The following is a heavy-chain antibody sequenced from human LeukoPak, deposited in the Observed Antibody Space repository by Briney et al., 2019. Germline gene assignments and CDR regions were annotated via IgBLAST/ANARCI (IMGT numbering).Heavy chain of an antibody. CDR1: GYTFTSYG. V-gene: IGHV1-18*01. J-gene: IGHJ4*02. CDR2: ISAYNGNT. D-gene: IGHD6-19*01. Sequence: GASVKVSCKASGYTFTSYGISWVRQAPGQGLEWMGWISAYNGNTNYAQKLQGRVTTTTDTSTSTAYMELRSLRSDDTAVYYCARDLNSGWLGRGFDYWGQGTLVTVSS. CDR3: ARDLNSGWLGRGFDY.